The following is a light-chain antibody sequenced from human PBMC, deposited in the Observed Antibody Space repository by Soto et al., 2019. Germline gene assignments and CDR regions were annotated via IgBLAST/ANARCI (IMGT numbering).Light chain of an antibody. Sequence: QAVVTQPPSVSAAPGQKVTISCSGSTSNIGNNYASWYQQLPGTAPKLLIYDNNKRPSGIPDRFSGSKSGTSATLGITGLQTGDEADYYCGTWDDSLSAHVFGAGTKLTVL. CDR3: GTWDDSLSAHV. J-gene: IGLJ1*01. V-gene: IGLV1-51*01. CDR2: DNN. CDR1: TSNIGNNY.